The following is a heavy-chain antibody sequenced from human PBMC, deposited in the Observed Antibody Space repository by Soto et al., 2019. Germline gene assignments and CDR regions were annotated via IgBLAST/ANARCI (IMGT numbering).Heavy chain of an antibody. J-gene: IGHJ6*03. CDR1: GFTFGDYA. D-gene: IGHD3-3*01. CDR2: IRSKAYGGTT. CDR3: ARAYDLWSDYTSVGMDV. V-gene: IGHV3-49*03. Sequence: EVQLAESGGGLVQPGRSLRLSCTASGFTFGDYAMSWFRQAPGKGLEWVGFIRSKAYGGTTEYAASVKGRFTISRDDSKRSAYLQMNGLKTENTAVYYCARAYDLWSDYTSVGMDVWGKGTAVTVSS.